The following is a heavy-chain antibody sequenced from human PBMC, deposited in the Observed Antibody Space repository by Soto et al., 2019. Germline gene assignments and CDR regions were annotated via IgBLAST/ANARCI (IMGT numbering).Heavy chain of an antibody. CDR2: ISSSRSPI. J-gene: IGHJ4*02. Sequence: EVQLVESGGGLVQPGGSLRLSCTASGFIFSDYAMNWVRQAPGKGLEWVSYISSSRSPIYYADSVKGRFTISRDSAKNSLYLQMNILRDEDTAVYYCARGGRGYDYFDYWVQGTLVTVSS. CDR3: ARGGRGYDYFDY. CDR1: GFIFSDYA. V-gene: IGHV3-48*02. D-gene: IGHD5-12*01.